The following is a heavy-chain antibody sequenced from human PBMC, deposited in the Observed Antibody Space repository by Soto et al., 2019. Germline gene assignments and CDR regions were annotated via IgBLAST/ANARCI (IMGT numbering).Heavy chain of an antibody. D-gene: IGHD6-6*01. CDR3: ARYSSSSDISTDGMDV. Sequence: GSLRLSCAASGFTFSSYWMSWVRQAPGKGLEWVANIKQDGSEKYYVDSVKGRFTISKDTSKNQVVLTMTNMDPVDTATYYCARYSSSSDISTDGMDVWGQGTTVTVSS. CDR2: IKQDGSEK. CDR1: GFTFSSYW. V-gene: IGHV3-7*03. J-gene: IGHJ6*02.